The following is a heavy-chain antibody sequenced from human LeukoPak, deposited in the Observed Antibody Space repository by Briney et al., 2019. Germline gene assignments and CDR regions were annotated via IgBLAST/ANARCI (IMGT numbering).Heavy chain of an antibody. CDR2: INCDGRST. J-gene: IGHJ4*02. V-gene: IGHV3-74*01. CDR3: ARDFRISPY. Sequence: PGGTLRLSCAVSVFTFRSYWMHWVREAPGEGLVWVSGINCDGRSTSYAESVKARFTISRHNAQNSMYLHVNGLIAGHTAVFSCARDFRISPYWGQGALVSVCS. CDR1: VFTFRSYW.